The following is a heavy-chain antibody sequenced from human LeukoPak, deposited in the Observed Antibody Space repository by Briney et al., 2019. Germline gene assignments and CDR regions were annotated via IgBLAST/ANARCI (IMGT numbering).Heavy chain of an antibody. CDR3: ARSGSSRGTVTPPGDF. V-gene: IGHV1-3*03. D-gene: IGHD4-17*01. CDR1: GYTFTTYT. Sequence: ASVKVSCKASGYTFTTYTMHWVRQAPGQRLEWMGWINADTGNTKCSQEFQGRLTITRDTSASTVYMDLSSLKSEDMAVYYCARSGSSRGTVTPPGDFWGQGTLVTVSS. CDR2: INADTGNT. J-gene: IGHJ4*02.